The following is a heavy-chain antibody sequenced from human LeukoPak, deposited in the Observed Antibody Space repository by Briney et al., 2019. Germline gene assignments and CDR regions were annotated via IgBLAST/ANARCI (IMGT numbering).Heavy chain of an antibody. CDR1: GGTFSSYA. CDR2: IIPILGIA. V-gene: IGHV1-69*04. J-gene: IGHJ4*02. D-gene: IGHD3-10*01. Sequence: SVKVSCKASGGTFSSYAISWVRQAPGQGLEWMGRIIPILGIANYAQKFQGRVTITADKSTSTAYMELSSLRSEDTAVYYCARDYMVRGVMIHWGQGTLVTVSS. CDR3: ARDYMVRGVMIH.